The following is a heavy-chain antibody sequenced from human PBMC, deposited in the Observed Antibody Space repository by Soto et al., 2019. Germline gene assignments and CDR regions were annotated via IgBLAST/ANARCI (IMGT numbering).Heavy chain of an antibody. V-gene: IGHV4-31*03. J-gene: IGHJ5*02. CDR1: GAALNSGNYY. CDR3: SRLRIATNNYKWFDP. CDR2: IYVTGAV. Sequence: SETLSLTCSVSGAALNSGNYYWSWIRQDPGKGLEWIGHIYVTGAVDYNPSLRDRITISQDTSERQFSLNLRLVTAADTAVYYCSRLRIATNNYKWFDPWAQGTLVPVSS. D-gene: IGHD1-20*01.